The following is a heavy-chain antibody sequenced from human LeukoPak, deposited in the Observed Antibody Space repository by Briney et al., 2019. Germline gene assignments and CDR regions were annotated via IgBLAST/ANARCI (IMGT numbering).Heavy chain of an antibody. Sequence: SETLSLTCTVSGGSISGYYWSWIRQPPGKGLEWIGYIHYSGSTRYSPSLENRVTISVDTSKNQFSLNLTSVTAADTAVYYCASRAAFCGDDCFRFDYWGQGTLVTVSS. CDR2: IHYSGST. D-gene: IGHD2-21*02. CDR3: ASRAAFCGDDCFRFDY. J-gene: IGHJ4*02. V-gene: IGHV4-59*01. CDR1: GGSISGYY.